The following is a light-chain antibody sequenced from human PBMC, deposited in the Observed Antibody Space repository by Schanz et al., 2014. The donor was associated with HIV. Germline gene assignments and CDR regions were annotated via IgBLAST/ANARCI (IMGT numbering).Light chain of an antibody. CDR1: SGDIGPYDY. V-gene: IGLV2-14*03. J-gene: IGLJ2*01. Sequence: QSALTQPASMSGSPGQSITISCTGTSGDIGPYDYVSWYQQHPGQAPKLLIYDVTDRPSGISNRFSGSKSGYTASLTISGLQAEDEADYYCSSYTSSSTVVFGGGTKLTVL. CDR2: DVT. CDR3: SSYTSSSTVV.